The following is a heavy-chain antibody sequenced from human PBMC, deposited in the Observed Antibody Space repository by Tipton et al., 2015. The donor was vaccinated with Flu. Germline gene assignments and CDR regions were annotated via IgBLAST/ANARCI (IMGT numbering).Heavy chain of an antibody. CDR1: GFTFSDYD. Sequence: SLRLSCAASGFTFSDYDVHWVRQATGKGLEWVSAIGSAGQTFYLDSVKGRFTISRDNAKKSLYLQMNSLRVGDTAVYYCARGPLPDSNWYNGMDVWGQGTTVTASS. CDR3: ARGPLPDSNWYNGMDV. V-gene: IGHV3-13*01. D-gene: IGHD6-13*01. CDR2: IGSAGQT. J-gene: IGHJ6*02.